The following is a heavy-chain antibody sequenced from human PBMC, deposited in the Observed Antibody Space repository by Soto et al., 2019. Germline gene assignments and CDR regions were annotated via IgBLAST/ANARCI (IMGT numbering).Heavy chain of an antibody. Sequence: GGSLRLSCGASGFTFSSYGMHWVRQAPGKGLEWVAVISYDGSNKYYADSVKGRFTISRDNSKNTLYLQMNSLRAEDTAVYYCAKDVGQNAPNYYYGMDVWGQGTTVTVSS. D-gene: IGHD2-2*01. CDR1: GFTFSSYG. CDR3: AKDVGQNAPNYYYGMDV. J-gene: IGHJ6*02. V-gene: IGHV3-30*18. CDR2: ISYDGSNK.